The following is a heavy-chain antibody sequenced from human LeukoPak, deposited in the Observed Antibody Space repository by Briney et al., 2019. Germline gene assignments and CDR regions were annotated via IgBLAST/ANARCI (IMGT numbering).Heavy chain of an antibody. CDR3: AKVHGVNKYSSSWFSYFDY. V-gene: IGHV3-30*18. J-gene: IGHJ4*02. CDR2: ISYDGSNK. D-gene: IGHD6-13*01. Sequence: PGGSPRLSCAASGFTFSSYGMHWVRQAPGKGLEWVAVISYDGSNKYYADSVKGRFTISRDNSKNTLYLQMNSLRAEDTAVYYCAKVHGVNKYSSSWFSYFDYWGQGTLVTVSS. CDR1: GFTFSSYG.